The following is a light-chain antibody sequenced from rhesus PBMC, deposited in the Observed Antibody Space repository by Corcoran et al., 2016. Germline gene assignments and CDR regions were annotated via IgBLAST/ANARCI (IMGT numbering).Light chain of an antibody. CDR1: SSDIGGYND. Sequence: QSALTQPPSVSKSLGQSVTISCTGTSSDIGGYNDVSWYQQRPGTAPRLLIYGVSKRPSGVSERFSGSKSGNTASLTISGLQAEDEGDYSCCSYRSGSTLIVGTGTRLTVL. CDR3: CSYRSGSTLI. V-gene: IGLV2S9*01. J-gene: IGLJ1*01. CDR2: GVS.